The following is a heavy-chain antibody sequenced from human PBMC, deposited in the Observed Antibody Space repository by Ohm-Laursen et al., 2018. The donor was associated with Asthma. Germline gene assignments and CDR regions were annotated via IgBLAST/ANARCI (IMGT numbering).Heavy chain of an antibody. CDR3: ARGPSV. CDR1: GFTFSDYF. V-gene: IGHV3-74*01. J-gene: IGHJ4*02. CDR2: IFPDGRRT. Sequence: SLRLSCAASGFTFSDYFMHWVRQGPGEGLVWTSHIFPDGRRTNYADSVNGRFTVSRDDSKNTLYLQMSSLRSEDTAVYYCARGPSVWGQGTLVTVSS.